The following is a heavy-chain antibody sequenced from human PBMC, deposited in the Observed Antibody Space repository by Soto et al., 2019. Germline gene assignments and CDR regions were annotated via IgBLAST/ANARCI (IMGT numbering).Heavy chain of an antibody. D-gene: IGHD3-22*01. CDR1: GYTFTSYG. CDR2: MNPNSGNT. J-gene: IGHJ4*02. CDR3: ARPTYYYDSCGGPPDY. Sequence: GASVKASCKDSGYTFTSYGISSLRQATGQGLEWMGWMNPNSGNTGYAQKFQGRVTMTRNTSISTAYMELSSLRSEDTAVYYCARPTYYYDSCGGPPDYWGQGTLVTVSS. V-gene: IGHV1-8*02.